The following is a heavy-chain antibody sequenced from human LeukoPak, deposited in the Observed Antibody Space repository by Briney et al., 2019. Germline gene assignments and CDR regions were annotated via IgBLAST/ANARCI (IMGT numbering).Heavy chain of an antibody. CDR2: ISWNSGSI. Sequence: PGRSLRLSCAASGFTFDDYAMHWVRQAPGKGLEWVSGISWNSGSIGYADSVKGRFTISRDNAKNSLYLQMNSLRAKDTALYYCAKGLKGLKFDYWGQGTLVTVSS. V-gene: IGHV3-9*01. D-gene: IGHD6-19*01. CDR3: AKGLKGLKFDY. J-gene: IGHJ4*02. CDR1: GFTFDDYA.